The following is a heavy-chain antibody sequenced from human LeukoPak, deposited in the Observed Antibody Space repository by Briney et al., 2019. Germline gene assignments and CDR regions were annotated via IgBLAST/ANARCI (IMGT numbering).Heavy chain of an antibody. CDR1: GYTFTSYY. CDR3: VRDRGYCRGGNCGSWFDP. J-gene: IGHJ5*02. CDR2: INPSSGTT. Sequence: ASVKVSCKSSGYTFTSYYLHWVRQPPAQGIEWVGIINPSSGTTSYVQSLQRSVTMTRETSTSTVYTDMSSLRSEDTAVYYCVRDRGYCRGGNCGSWFDPWGQGTLVSVSS. D-gene: IGHD2-15*01. V-gene: IGHV1-46*04.